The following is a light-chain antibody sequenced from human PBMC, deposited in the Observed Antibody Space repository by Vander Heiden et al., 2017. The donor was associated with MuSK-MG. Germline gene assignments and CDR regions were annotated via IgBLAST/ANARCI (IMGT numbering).Light chain of an antibody. CDR2: GAS. CDR3: QQYGRSPRT. V-gene: IGKV3-20*01. J-gene: IGKJ5*01. CDR1: QRVITNY. Sequence: EIALMQPPATLSLSPGERATLSCRASQRVITNYLAWYQQKPGQAPRLLICGASRRTTGIPNRFSGSGSGTDFTLTSSRLEPEDFAVFYCQQYGRSPRTFGQGTRLEIK.